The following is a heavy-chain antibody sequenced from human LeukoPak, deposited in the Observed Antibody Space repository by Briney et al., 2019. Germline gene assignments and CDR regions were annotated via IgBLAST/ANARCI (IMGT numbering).Heavy chain of an antibody. CDR2: IIPIFGTA. Sequence: SVKVSCKASGGTFSSYAISWVRQAPGQGLEWMGGIIPIFGTANYAQKFQGRVTMTTDTSTSTAYMELRSLRSDDTAVYYCARGTYYYDSSGFHFDYWGQGTLVTVSS. CDR1: GGTFSSYA. D-gene: IGHD3-22*01. CDR3: ARGTYYYDSSGFHFDY. J-gene: IGHJ4*02. V-gene: IGHV1-69*05.